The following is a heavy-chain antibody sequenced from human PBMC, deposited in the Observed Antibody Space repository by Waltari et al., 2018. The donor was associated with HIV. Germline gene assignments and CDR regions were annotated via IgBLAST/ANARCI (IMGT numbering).Heavy chain of an antibody. D-gene: IGHD6-19*01. V-gene: IGHV3-30*02. J-gene: IGHJ4*02. CDR1: GFTFSSYG. CDR3: AKDQSSGIAVAVDY. CDR2: IRYDGSNK. Sequence: ASGFTFSSYGMHWVRQAPGKGLEWVAFIRYDGSNKYYADSVKGRFTISRDNSKNTLYLQMNSLRAEDTAVYYCAKDQSSGIAVAVDYWGQGTLVTVSS.